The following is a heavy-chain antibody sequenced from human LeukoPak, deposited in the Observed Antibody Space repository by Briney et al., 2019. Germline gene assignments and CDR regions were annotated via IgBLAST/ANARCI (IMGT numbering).Heavy chain of an antibody. J-gene: IGHJ4*02. D-gene: IGHD6-13*01. V-gene: IGHV4-4*07. CDR3: ARESAVSGTGRYLDS. Sequence: SETLSLTCTVSGGSISSYYWTWVRQPPGKGLEWIGRIYTTGSTNYSPSLKSRVTMSVDTSKNEFSLRLISVTAADTALYYCARESAVSGTGRYLDSWGQGTLVTVSS. CDR1: GGSISSYY. CDR2: IYTTGST.